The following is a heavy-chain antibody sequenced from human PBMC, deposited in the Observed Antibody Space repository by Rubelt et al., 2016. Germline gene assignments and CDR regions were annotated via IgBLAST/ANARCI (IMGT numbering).Heavy chain of an antibody. CDR3: ASSDSSSSATWY. J-gene: IGHJ4*02. Sequence: QVQLQQWGAGLLKPSETLSLTCAVYGGSFSGYYWYWIRQSPGKGLEWIGESRHGGNTNYNPSLKSRVTVSTDPSKHQIALKLTPVTAADTAVYYCASSDSSSSATWYWGQGTQVTVSS. CDR2: SRHGGNT. V-gene: IGHV4-34*01. D-gene: IGHD6-6*01. CDR1: GGSFSGYY.